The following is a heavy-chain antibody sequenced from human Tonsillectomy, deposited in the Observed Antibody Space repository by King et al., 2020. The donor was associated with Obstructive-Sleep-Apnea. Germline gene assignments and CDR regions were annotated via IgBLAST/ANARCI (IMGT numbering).Heavy chain of an antibody. CDR3: ARHAGHDFLTGYYNSFDS. CDR1: GYSFTNYR. J-gene: IGHJ5*01. D-gene: IGHD3-9*01. V-gene: IGHV5-51*01. CDR2: IFPGDSDT. Sequence: VQLVESGAEVKKPGESLKISCTGSGYSFTNYRIGWVRQLPGKGLEWMGIIFPGDSDTRYSPSFQGQVTFSADESINTAYLQWSSLKASDTAMYYCARHAGHDFLTGYYNSFDSWGQGTLVTVSS.